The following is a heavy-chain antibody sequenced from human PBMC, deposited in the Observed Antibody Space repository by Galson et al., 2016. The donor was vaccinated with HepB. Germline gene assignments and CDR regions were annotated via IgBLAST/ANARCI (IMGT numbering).Heavy chain of an antibody. D-gene: IGHD3-22*01. CDR1: GGSISSSSYY. CDR3: ARHVGYYYSYWYCDL. J-gene: IGHJ2*01. V-gene: IGHV4-39*01. CDR2: IYYSGST. Sequence: SETLSLTCTVSGGSISSSSYYWGWIRQPPGKGLEWIGSIYYSGSTYYNPSLKSRVTISVDTSKNQFSLKLSSVTAADTAVYSCARHVGYYYSYWYCDLWGRGTLVTVSS.